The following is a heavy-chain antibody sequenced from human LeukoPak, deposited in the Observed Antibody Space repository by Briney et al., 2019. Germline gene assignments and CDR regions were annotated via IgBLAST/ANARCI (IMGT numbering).Heavy chain of an antibody. CDR2: ISSSSSYI. CDR1: QFTFNGYW. CDR3: ARGTVTTGLDY. J-gene: IGHJ4*02. V-gene: IGHV3-21*01. D-gene: IGHD4-17*01. Sequence: GGSLRLSCAASQFTFNGYWMSWVRQAPGKGLEWVSSISSSSSYIYYADSVKGRFTISRDNAKNSLYLQMNSLRAEDTAVYYCARGTVTTGLDYWGQGTLVTVSS.